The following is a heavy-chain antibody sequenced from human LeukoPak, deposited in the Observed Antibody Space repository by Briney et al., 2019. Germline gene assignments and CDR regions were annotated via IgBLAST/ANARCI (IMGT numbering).Heavy chain of an antibody. V-gene: IGHV1-2*02. D-gene: IGHD4-17*01. CDR2: INPNSGVT. J-gene: IGHJ4*02. Sequence: PGASVKVSCKASGYIFTGYYMHWVRQAPGQGLEWMGSINPNSGVTNYPQNFQGRVTMTRDTSISTAYMELSRLRSDDTAVYYCAREGDSDYGDYCFDYWGQGTLVTVSS. CDR3: AREGDSDYGDYCFDY. CDR1: GYIFTGYY.